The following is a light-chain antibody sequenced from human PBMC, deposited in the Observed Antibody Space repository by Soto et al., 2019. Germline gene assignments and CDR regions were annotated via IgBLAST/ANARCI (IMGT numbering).Light chain of an antibody. Sequence: EIVMTQSPATLSVSPGERATLSCRASQNVGSSLAWYQHKPGQAPRLLISGASTRAPGIPARFSGSGSGTDFTLTINRLQSDDFAVYYCQQYRNWPPLTFGGGTKVEIK. J-gene: IGKJ4*01. CDR2: GAS. CDR1: QNVGSS. V-gene: IGKV3D-15*01. CDR3: QQYRNWPPLT.